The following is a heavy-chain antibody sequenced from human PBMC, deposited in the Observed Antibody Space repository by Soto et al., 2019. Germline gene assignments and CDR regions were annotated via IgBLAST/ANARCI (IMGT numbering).Heavy chain of an antibody. V-gene: IGHV4-59*08. Sequence: SETLSLTCTVYGGSISSYYWSWIRQPPGKGLEWIGYIYYSGSTNYNPSLKSRVTISVDTSKNQFSLKLSSVTAADTAVYYCARRSGYSFDYWGQGTLVTVSS. D-gene: IGHD1-1*01. CDR1: GGSISSYY. J-gene: IGHJ4*02. CDR3: ARRSGYSFDY. CDR2: IYYSGST.